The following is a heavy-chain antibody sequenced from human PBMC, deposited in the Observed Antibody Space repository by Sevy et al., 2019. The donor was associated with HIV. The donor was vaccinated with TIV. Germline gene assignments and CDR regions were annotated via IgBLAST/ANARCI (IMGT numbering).Heavy chain of an antibody. V-gene: IGHV3-23*01. CDR3: AKDGYGDYVFDY. CDR2: ISGSGGST. CDR1: GFTFSSYA. D-gene: IGHD4-17*01. J-gene: IGHJ4*02. Sequence: GGSLRLSCAASGFTFSSYAMSWVRQAPGKGLEWVSAISGSGGSTYYADSVKGRFTISRDNSKNTLYLQMNSLRAEDTSVYYCAKDGYGDYVFDYWGQGTLVTVSS.